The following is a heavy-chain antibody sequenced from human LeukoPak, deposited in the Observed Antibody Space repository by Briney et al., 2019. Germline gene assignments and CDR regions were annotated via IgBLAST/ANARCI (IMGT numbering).Heavy chain of an antibody. CDR2: INHSGST. CDR1: GGSFSGYY. J-gene: IGHJ4*02. Sequence: SETLSLTCAVYGGSFSGYYWSWIRQPPGKGLEWIGEINHSGSTNYNPSLKSRVTISVDTSKNQFSLKLSSVTAADTAVYYCARLNGPGDSHFDYWGQGTLVTVSS. D-gene: IGHD4-17*01. CDR3: ARLNGPGDSHFDY. V-gene: IGHV4-34*01.